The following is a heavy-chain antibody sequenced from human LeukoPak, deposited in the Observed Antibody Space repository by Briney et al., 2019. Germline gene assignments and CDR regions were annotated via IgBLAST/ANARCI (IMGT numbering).Heavy chain of an antibody. CDR3: ARDSIAVAGWFDP. J-gene: IGHJ5*02. CDR2: ISTSNGNT. Sequence: ASVKVSCKASGYAFTSYGLTWVRQAPGQGPEWMGWISTSNGNTNYAQKFQGRVTMTTDTSTSTAYMELRSLRSDDTAVYYCARDSIAVAGWFDPWGQGTLVTVSS. D-gene: IGHD6-19*01. CDR1: GYAFTSYG. V-gene: IGHV1-18*01.